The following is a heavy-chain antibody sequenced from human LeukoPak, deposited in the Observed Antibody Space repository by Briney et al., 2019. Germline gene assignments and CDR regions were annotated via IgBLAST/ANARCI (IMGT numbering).Heavy chain of an antibody. CDR2: ISSSGSTI. CDR1: GFTFSDYY. Sequence: PGGSLRLSCAAYGFTFSDYYMSWIRQAPGKGLEWVSYISSSGSTIYYADSVKGRFTISRDNAKNSLYLQMNSLRAEDTAVYYCARLSVGYQLLGVYYYMDVWGKGTTVTVSS. CDR3: ARLSVGYQLLGVYYYMDV. V-gene: IGHV3-11*04. J-gene: IGHJ6*03. D-gene: IGHD2-2*01.